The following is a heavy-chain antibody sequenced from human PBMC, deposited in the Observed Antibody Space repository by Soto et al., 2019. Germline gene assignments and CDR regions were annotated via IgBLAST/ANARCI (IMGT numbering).Heavy chain of an antibody. V-gene: IGHV3-23*01. CDR2: LTADSDDT. Sequence: EVQLLESGGTLVQPGGSLRLSCVASGFTFSTHTMNWVRQAPGKGLEWVSRLTADSDDTSYADSIKGRFTISRDNSKNTLYLQMNSLRAEDTAIYYCAKGLDRASLDFWGQGALGTVSS. J-gene: IGHJ4*02. CDR3: AKGLDRASLDF. CDR1: GFTFSTHT. D-gene: IGHD1-1*01.